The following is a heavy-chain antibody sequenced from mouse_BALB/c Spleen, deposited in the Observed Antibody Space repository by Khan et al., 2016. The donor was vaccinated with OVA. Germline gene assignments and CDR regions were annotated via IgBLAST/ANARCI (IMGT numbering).Heavy chain of an antibody. V-gene: IGHV5-17*02. J-gene: IGHJ2*01. CDR3: TRDGHSDFDY. D-gene: IGHD2-3*01. CDR1: GYPFSSFG. Sequence: EVELVESGGGLVQPGGSRKLSCAASGYPFSSFGMHWVRQAPEKGLEWVAFISSGSSSIYYEDTVKGRFTISRGNPKNTLFQQMTSLRSEDKAKYYCTRDGHSDFDYCGQGTTLTVSS. CDR2: ISSGSSSI.